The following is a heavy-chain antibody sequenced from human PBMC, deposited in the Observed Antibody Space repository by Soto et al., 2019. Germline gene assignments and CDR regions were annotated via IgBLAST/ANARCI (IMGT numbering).Heavy chain of an antibody. D-gene: IGHD4-17*01. V-gene: IGHV1-3*01. Sequence: ASVKVSCKASGYTFTSYAMHWVRQAPGLRLEWMGWINAGNGNTKYSQKFQGRVTITRDTSASTAYMELSSLRSEDTAVYYCARDQPNPPNGYYYMDVWGKGTTVTVSS. CDR3: ARDQPNPPNGYYYMDV. CDR2: INAGNGNT. CDR1: GYTFTSYA. J-gene: IGHJ6*03.